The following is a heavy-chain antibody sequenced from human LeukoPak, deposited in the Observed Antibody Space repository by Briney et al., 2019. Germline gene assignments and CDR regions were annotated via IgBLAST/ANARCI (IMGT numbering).Heavy chain of an antibody. D-gene: IGHD2-2*01. CDR2: IIPIFGTA. V-gene: IGHV1-69*06. CDR3: ATCCSSTSCYVYFDY. Sequence: ASVKVSCKASGGTFSSYAISWVRQAPGQGLEWMGGIIPIFGTANYAQKFQGRVTITADKSTSTAYMELSSLRSEDTAVYYCATCCSSTSCYVYFDYWGQGTLVTVSS. J-gene: IGHJ4*02. CDR1: GGTFSSYA.